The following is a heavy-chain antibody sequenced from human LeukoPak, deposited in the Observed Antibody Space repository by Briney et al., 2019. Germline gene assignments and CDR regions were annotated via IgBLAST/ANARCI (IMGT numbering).Heavy chain of an antibody. D-gene: IGHD4-17*01. CDR3: ARAYGDSDFGY. J-gene: IGHJ4*02. CDR1: DFTFSSYT. Sequence: GGSLRLSCAGSDFTFSSYTMNWVRQAPGKGLEWVSSISSSSTYIYYADSVKGRFTISRDNAKNSLYLQMNSLRAEDTAIYYCARAYGDSDFGYWGQGTLVTVSS. V-gene: IGHV3-21*01. CDR2: ISSSSTYI.